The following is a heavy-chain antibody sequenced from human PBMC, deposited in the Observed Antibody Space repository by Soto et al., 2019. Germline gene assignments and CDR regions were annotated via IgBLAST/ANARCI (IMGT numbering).Heavy chain of an antibody. V-gene: IGHV1-18*01. D-gene: IGHD2-15*01. CDR1: GYTFTSYG. Sequence: QVQLVQSGAEVKKPGASVKVSCKASGYTFTSYGISRVRQAPGQGLEWMGWISAYNGNTNYAQKLQGRVTMTTDTSTSTAYMELRSLRSDDTAVYYCAAPMAGILGYMYYGMDVWGQGTTVTVSS. J-gene: IGHJ6*02. CDR2: ISAYNGNT. CDR3: AAPMAGILGYMYYGMDV.